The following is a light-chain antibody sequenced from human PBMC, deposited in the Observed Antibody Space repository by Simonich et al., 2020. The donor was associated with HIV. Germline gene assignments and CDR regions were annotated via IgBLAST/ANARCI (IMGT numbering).Light chain of an antibody. Sequence: EIVMTQSPATLSVSPGERPTPSRMTSQCVSSNFSWYQQKPGQAPRLLISGASSRATGIPARFSGSGSGTEFTLTISSMQSEDFAVYYCQQYNNWPSPFTFGPGTKVDIK. CDR3: QQYNNWPSPFT. CDR1: QCVSSN. J-gene: IGKJ3*01. V-gene: IGKV3-15*01. CDR2: GAS.